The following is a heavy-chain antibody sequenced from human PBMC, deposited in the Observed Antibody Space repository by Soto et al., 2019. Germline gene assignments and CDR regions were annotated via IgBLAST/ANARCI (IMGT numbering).Heavy chain of an antibody. Sequence: EVQLVESGGGSVQPGVTLRLSGAASGFTCSSYTMNWVRQAPGKGLEWVSYISSSSSTIYYADSVKGRFTISRDNAKNSLYLQMNSLGDEDTAVYYCARDRGYYDSSGLYHYAMDVWGQGTTVTVSS. CDR1: GFTCSSYT. CDR3: ARDRGYYDSSGLYHYAMDV. D-gene: IGHD3-22*01. J-gene: IGHJ6*02. CDR2: ISSSSSTI. V-gene: IGHV3-48*02.